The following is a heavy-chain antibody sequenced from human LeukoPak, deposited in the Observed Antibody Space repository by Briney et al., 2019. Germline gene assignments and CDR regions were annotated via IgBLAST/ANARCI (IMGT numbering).Heavy chain of an antibody. D-gene: IGHD3-10*01. Sequence: PGGSLRLSCAASGFTFSSHGMSWVRQAPGKGLEWVSTISGSGDNTYYADSVKGRFTISRDNSKNTLYLQMNSLRAEDTAVYYCAKGRTVRGVIALWYWGQGTLVTVSS. CDR3: AKGRTVRGVIALWY. CDR1: GFTFSSHG. J-gene: IGHJ4*02. CDR2: ISGSGDNT. V-gene: IGHV3-23*01.